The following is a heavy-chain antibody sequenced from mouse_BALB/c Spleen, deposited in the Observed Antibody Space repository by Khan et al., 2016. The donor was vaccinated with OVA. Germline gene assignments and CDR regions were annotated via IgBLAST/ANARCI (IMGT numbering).Heavy chain of an antibody. CDR1: GYTFTDYY. D-gene: IGHD1-2*01. V-gene: IGHV1-77*01. J-gene: IGHJ3*01. CDR2: ISPGSGDT. CDR3: ARRNYFGYTFAY. Sequence: VQLQESGAELARPGASVKLSCKASGYTFTDYYINWVKQRTGQGLEWIGEISPGSGDTYYNERFKGKATLTADKYSSTAYMQLSSLTSDASAVYFCARRNYFGYTFAYWGQGTLVTVSA.